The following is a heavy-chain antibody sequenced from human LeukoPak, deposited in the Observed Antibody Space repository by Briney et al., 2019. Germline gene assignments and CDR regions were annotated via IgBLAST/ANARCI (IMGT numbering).Heavy chain of an antibody. CDR2: ISSSSSTI. Sequence: GGSLRLSCAASGFTFSSYSMNWVRQAPGKGLEWVSYISSSSSTIYYADSVKGRFTISRDNAKNSLYLQMNSLRAEDTAVYYCAKGGVRGPFDIWGQGTMVTVSS. D-gene: IGHD3-10*01. CDR1: GFTFSSYS. CDR3: AKGGVRGPFDI. J-gene: IGHJ3*02. V-gene: IGHV3-48*01.